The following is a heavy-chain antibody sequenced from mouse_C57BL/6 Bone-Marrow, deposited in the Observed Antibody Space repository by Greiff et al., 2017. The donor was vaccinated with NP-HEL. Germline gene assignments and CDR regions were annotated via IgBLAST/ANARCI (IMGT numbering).Heavy chain of an antibody. D-gene: IGHD1-1*01. CDR3: ARGDYYGSSRPWFAY. CDR2: IDPSDSYT. Sequence: QVHVKQPGAELVRPGTSVKLSCKASGYTFTSYWMHWVKQRPGQGLEWIGVIDPSDSYTNYNQKFKGKATLTVDTSSSTAYMQLSSLTSEDSAVYYCARGDYYGSSRPWFAYWGQGTLVTVSA. CDR1: GYTFTSYW. J-gene: IGHJ3*01. V-gene: IGHV1-59*01.